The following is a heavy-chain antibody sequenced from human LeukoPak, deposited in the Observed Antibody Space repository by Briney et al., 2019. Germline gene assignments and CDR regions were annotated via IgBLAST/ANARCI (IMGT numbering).Heavy chain of an antibody. CDR3: ARDSRVTTYYYYGMDV. Sequence: GGSLRLSCAASGFTFSSYGLHWVRQSPAKGLEWVAAIWYNGDNKDYTASVKGRFTISRDNSNNTLYLQMNSLRAEDTAIYYCARDSRVTTYYYYGMDVWGQGTTVTVSS. CDR1: GFTFSSYG. CDR2: IWYNGDNK. V-gene: IGHV3-33*01. D-gene: IGHD4-17*01. J-gene: IGHJ6*02.